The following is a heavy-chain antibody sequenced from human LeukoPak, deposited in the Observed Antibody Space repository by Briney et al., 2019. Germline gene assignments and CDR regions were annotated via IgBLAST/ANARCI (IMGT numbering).Heavy chain of an antibody. D-gene: IGHD1-7*01. J-gene: IGHJ4*02. CDR2: IYYSGST. CDR3: ARHAITGTTG. V-gene: IGHV4-39*01. Sequence: SETLSFTCTVSGGSISSSSYYWGWIRQPPGKGLEWIGSIYYSGSTYYNPSLKSRVTISVDTSKNQFSLKLSSVTAADTAVYYCARHAITGTTGWGQGTLVTVSS. CDR1: GGSISSSSYY.